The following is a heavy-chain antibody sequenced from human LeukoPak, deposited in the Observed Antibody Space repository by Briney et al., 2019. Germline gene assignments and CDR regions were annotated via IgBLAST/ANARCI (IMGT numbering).Heavy chain of an antibody. CDR1: GYTFISYG. V-gene: IGHV1-18*01. D-gene: IGHD3-9*01. Sequence: ASVKVSCKASGYTFISYGISWVRQAPGQGLEWMGWISTYNGNTKFAQKLQGRVTMTTDTSTSTAYMELRCLRSDDTAVYYCARAGSDYDILTGYYTARWYSDYWGQGTLVTVSS. CDR3: ARAGSDYDILTGYYTARWYSDY. CDR2: ISTYNGNT. J-gene: IGHJ4*02.